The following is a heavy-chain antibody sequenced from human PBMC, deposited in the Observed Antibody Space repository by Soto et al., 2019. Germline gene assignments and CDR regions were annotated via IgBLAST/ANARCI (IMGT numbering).Heavy chain of an antibody. J-gene: IGHJ4*02. D-gene: IGHD3-10*01. V-gene: IGHV3-23*01. Sequence: EVQLLESGGGLVQPGGSLRLSCAASGFTFSSYAMSWVRQAPGKGLEWVSSMSGSDGKTYYADFVRGRFTISRDNSRHSLYLDMDSLRAEDTAIYYCAKYAGLSPGVRFHFDSWGQGTLVSVSS. CDR3: AKYAGLSPGVRFHFDS. CDR2: MSGSDGKT. CDR1: GFTFSSYA.